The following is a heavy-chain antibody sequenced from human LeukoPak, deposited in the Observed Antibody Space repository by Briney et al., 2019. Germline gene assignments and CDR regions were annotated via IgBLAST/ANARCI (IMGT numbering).Heavy chain of an antibody. V-gene: IGHV3-48*01. CDR1: GFTFSSYS. D-gene: IGHD2-15*01. CDR2: ISSSSSTI. CDR3: ARGKDLVVLHY. Sequence: GGSLRLSCAASGFTFSSYSMNWVRQAPGKGLEWVSYISSSSSTIYYADSVKGRFTISRDNSKNTLYLQMNSLRAEDTAVYYCARGKDLVVLHYWGQGTLVTVSS. J-gene: IGHJ4*02.